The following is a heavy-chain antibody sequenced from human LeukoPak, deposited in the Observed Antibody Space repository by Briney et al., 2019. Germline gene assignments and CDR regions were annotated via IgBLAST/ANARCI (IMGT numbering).Heavy chain of an antibody. CDR3: AGNTSMNY. V-gene: IGHV3-66*02. D-gene: IGHD2/OR15-2a*01. CDR1: GFTVSSNY. Sequence: SAGSLRLSCAASGFTVSSNYMSWLRQAPGKGLEWVSVTYSGGRTYYPDSVKGRVTISRNNYKNTLYLQMNSLRAYDCAVYYCAGNTSMNYWGQGTLVTVSS. CDR2: TYSGGRT. J-gene: IGHJ4*02.